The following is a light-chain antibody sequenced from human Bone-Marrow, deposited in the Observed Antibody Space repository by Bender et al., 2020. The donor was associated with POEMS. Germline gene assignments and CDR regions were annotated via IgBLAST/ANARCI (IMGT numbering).Light chain of an antibody. J-gene: IGLJ3*02. CDR3: SSYTASRTWV. V-gene: IGLV2-14*01. CDR1: SSDIGGYNY. CDR2: DVF. Sequence: QSALTQPASVSGSPGQSISISCIGTSSDIGGYNYVSWYQQHPGKAPKLMIYDVFNRPSGASNRFSGSKSGNTASLTISGLQAEDEADYYCSSYTASRTWVFGGGTKLTVL.